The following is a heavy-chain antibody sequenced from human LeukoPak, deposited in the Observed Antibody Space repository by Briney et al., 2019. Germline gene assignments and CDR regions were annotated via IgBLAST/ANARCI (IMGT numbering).Heavy chain of an antibody. CDR3: ASRAGYCSSTSCQYHFDY. CDR1: GGSFSGYY. J-gene: IGHJ4*02. CDR2: INHSGST. V-gene: IGHV4-34*01. D-gene: IGHD2-2*01. Sequence: PSETLSLTCAVYGGSFSGYYWSWIRQPPGKGLEWIGEINHSGSTNYNPSLKSRVTISVDTSKNQFSLKLSSVTGADTAVYYCASRAGYCSSTSCQYHFDYWGQGTLVTVSS.